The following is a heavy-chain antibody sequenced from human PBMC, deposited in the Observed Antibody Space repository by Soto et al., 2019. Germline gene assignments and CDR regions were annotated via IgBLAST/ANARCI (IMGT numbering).Heavy chain of an antibody. Sequence: GGALRRYCSGSAFTRSRYARRRVRPAPGKGLGWVSAISGSGSSTYNADSVKGRFTITRDNSKNTLYLQMNSLRAEDTAVYYCAPQGDFAYWGQGTLVTVSS. CDR1: AFTRSRYA. J-gene: IGHJ4*02. CDR2: ISGSGSST. CDR3: APQGDFAY. V-gene: IGHV3-23*01.